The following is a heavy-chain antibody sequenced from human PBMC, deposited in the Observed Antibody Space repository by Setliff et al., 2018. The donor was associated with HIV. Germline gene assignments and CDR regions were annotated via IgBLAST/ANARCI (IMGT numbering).Heavy chain of an antibody. V-gene: IGHV1-8*02. Sequence: RASVKVSCKASGYTFTSYDINWVRQATGQGLEWMGWMNPNSGNTGYAQKFQGRVTMTRNTSISTAYMELSSLRSEDTAVYYCARDLAVAGTSRLDYWGQGTLVTVSS. CDR1: GYTFTSYD. D-gene: IGHD6-19*01. CDR2: MNPNSGNT. CDR3: ARDLAVAGTSRLDY. J-gene: IGHJ4*02.